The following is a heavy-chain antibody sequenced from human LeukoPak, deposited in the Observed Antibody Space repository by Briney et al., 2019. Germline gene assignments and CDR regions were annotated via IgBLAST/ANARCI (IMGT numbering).Heavy chain of an antibody. CDR3: ARDRGPRTGFMVREAYDY. CDR1: GFTFSDYW. CDR2: INTDGSIA. Sequence: GGSLRLSCAASGFTFSDYWIHWVRQAPGKGLVWVSRINTDGSIANYADSVKGRFSISRDNAKNTLYLQMSSLRAEDTAVYYCARDRGPRTGFMVREAYDYWGQGTLVTVSS. D-gene: IGHD3-10*01. J-gene: IGHJ4*02. V-gene: IGHV3-74*01.